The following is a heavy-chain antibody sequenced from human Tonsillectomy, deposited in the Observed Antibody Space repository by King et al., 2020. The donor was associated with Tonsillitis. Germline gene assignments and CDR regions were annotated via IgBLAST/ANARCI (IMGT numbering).Heavy chain of an antibody. CDR2: IYSGGST. V-gene: IGHV3-66*01. Sequence: VQLVESGGGLVQPGGSLRLSCAASGFTVSSNYMSWVRQAPGKGLEWVSVIYSGGSTYYADSVKGRFTISRDNSKNTLYLQMNSLRAEDTAVYYCARDLIRLGELSPPHYYYYMDVWGKGTTVTVSS. CDR1: GFTVSSNY. D-gene: IGHD3-16*02. CDR3: ARDLIRLGELSPPHYYYYMDV. J-gene: IGHJ6*03.